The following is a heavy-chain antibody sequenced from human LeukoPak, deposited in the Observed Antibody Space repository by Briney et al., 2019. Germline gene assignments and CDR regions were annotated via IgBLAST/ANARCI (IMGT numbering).Heavy chain of an antibody. CDR2: IRSKAYGGTT. Sequence: HPGGSLRLSCTASGFIFSTYSMNWVRQAPGKGLEGVGFIRSKAYGGTTEYAASVKGRFTISRDDSKSIAYLQMNSLKTEDTAVYYCTRDSDSGWYLAAFDIWGQGTMVTVSS. V-gene: IGHV3-49*04. CDR1: GFIFSTYS. J-gene: IGHJ3*02. D-gene: IGHD6-19*01. CDR3: TRDSDSGWYLAAFDI.